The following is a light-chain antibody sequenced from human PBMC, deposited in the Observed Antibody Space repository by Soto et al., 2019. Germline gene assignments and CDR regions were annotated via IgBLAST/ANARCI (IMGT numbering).Light chain of an antibody. J-gene: IGKJ1*01. CDR2: DVS. V-gene: IGKV1-5*01. CDR1: QSITSL. Sequence: DIQMTQSPSTLSASVGDRVTITCRASQSITSLLSWYLQKPGKAPKLLIYDVSSLESGVPSRFSGSGSGTEFTLTISSLQPDDFATYYCQQYNSYSWTSGQGTKVDIK. CDR3: QQYNSYSWT.